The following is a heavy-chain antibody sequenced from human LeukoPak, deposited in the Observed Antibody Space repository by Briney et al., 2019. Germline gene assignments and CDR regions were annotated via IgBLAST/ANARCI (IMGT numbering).Heavy chain of an antibody. CDR1: GYTFTSYY. CDR3: TRALGSDY. J-gene: IGHJ4*02. D-gene: IGHD1-26*01. CDR2: VNPTSGGT. V-gene: IGHV1-2*02. Sequence: ASVKVSCKTSGYTFTSYYMHWVRQAPGQGLEWMGWVNPTSGGTNYAQKFQGRVTMTRDTSITTAYMELSSLRSDDTAMYYCTRALGSDYWGQGTLVTVSS.